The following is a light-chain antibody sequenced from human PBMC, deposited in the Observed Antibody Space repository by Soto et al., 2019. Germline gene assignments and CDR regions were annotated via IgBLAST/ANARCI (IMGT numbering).Light chain of an antibody. V-gene: IGKV3-20*01. CDR2: GAS. CDR3: QHYYGTSPIA. CDR1: QSVSSSY. Sequence: EIVLTQSPGTLSLSPGEGATLSCRASQSVSSSYLAWYQQKPGQAPRLLIYGASSRATGIPDRFSGSGSGTDFTLTISRLEPEDFALYYCQHYYGTSPIAFGQGTRLEIK. J-gene: IGKJ5*01.